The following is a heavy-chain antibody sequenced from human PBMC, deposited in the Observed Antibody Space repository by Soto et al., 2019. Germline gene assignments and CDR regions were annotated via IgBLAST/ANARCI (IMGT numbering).Heavy chain of an antibody. CDR2: INHSGST. CDR3: ARVAYGSGSYDY. Sequence: SETLSLTCAVYGGSFSGYYWSWIRQPPGKGLEWIGEINHSGSTNYNPSLKSRVTISVDTSKNQFSLKLSSVTAADTAVYYCARVAYGSGSYDYGGQGTLVTVSS. CDR1: GGSFSGYY. D-gene: IGHD3-10*01. V-gene: IGHV4-34*01. J-gene: IGHJ4*02.